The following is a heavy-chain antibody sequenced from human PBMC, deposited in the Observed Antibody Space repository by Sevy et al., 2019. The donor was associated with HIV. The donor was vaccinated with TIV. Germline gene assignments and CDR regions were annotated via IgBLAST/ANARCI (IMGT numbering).Heavy chain of an antibody. Sequence: GGSLRLSCAASGFTFSDHYMEWVRQAPGKGLEWVGRIRNKADSYTIEYAASGKGRFTISRDDSKNSLYLLMNSLKTEDTAVYYCATHAGIAAAGRVFDYWGQGTLVTVSS. J-gene: IGHJ4*02. CDR3: ATHAGIAAAGRVFDY. CDR1: GFTFSDHY. V-gene: IGHV3-72*01. D-gene: IGHD6-13*01. CDR2: IRNKADSYTI.